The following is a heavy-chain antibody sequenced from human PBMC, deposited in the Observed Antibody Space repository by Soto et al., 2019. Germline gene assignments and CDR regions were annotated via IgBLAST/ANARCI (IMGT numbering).Heavy chain of an antibody. CDR2: ISYDGSNK. Sequence: ESGGGVVQPGRSLRLSCAASGFTFSSYGMHWVRQAPGKGLEWVAVISYDGSNKYYADSVKGRFTISRDNSKNTLYLQMNSLRAEDTAVYYCAKAAGYSYGPFDYWGQGTLVTVSS. D-gene: IGHD5-18*01. J-gene: IGHJ4*02. CDR3: AKAAGYSYGPFDY. CDR1: GFTFSSYG. V-gene: IGHV3-30*18.